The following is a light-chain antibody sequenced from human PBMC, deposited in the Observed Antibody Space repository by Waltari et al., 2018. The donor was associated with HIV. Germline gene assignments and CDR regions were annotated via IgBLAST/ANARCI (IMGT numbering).Light chain of an antibody. V-gene: IGLV1-44*01. CDR2: GNS. Sequence: QSVLTQPPSASGTPGPRVTISCSGSSSNIGRNTVTWYQELPGTAPKLPIDGNSQRPSGVPYRFSAAKPGTAASLASSWLQSEDEAVYYCGAWDDSLSGPYVFGTGTKVTVL. J-gene: IGLJ1*01. CDR1: SSNIGRNT. CDR3: GAWDDSLSGPYV.